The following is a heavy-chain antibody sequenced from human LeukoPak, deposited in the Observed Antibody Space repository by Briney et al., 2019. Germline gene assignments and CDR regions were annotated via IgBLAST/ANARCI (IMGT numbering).Heavy chain of an antibody. CDR3: ARVSSTVTTRHFDY. CDR2: VYYTGST. Sequence: SETLSLTCTVSGGSIGNYYWTWIRQPPGKGLECIGYVYYTGSTYYNPSLKSRVTISVDSSKNQFSLKLNSVTAADTAVYYCARVSSTVTTRHFDYWGQGTLVTVSS. V-gene: IGHV4-59*01. J-gene: IGHJ4*02. D-gene: IGHD4-17*01. CDR1: GGSIGNYY.